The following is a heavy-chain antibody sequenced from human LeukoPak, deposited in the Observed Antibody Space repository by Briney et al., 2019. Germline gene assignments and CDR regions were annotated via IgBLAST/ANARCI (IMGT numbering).Heavy chain of an antibody. J-gene: IGHJ4*02. CDR2: ISWNSGSM. Sequence: PGGSLRLSCAASGFTFDDYAMHWVRQAPGKGLEWVSGISWNSGSMGYADSVKGRFTISRDNAKNSLYLQMNSLRAEDMALYYCAAVDTAMVFDYWGQGTLVTVSS. V-gene: IGHV3-9*03. D-gene: IGHD5-18*01. CDR1: GFTFDDYA. CDR3: AAVDTAMVFDY.